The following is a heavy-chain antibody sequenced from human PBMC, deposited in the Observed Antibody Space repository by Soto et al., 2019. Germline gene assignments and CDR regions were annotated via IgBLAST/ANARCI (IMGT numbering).Heavy chain of an antibody. CDR1: GGSISSSSYY. CDR3: ARHISGGSYWAVKSYYYGMDV. J-gene: IGHJ6*02. V-gene: IGHV4-39*01. Sequence: SETLSLTCTVSGGSISSSSYYWGWIRQPPGKGLEWIGRIYYSGSTYYNPSLKRRVTISVDTSKNQSSLKLSSVTAADTAVYYCARHISGGSYWAVKSYYYGMDVWGQGTTVTVS. CDR2: IYYSGST. D-gene: IGHD1-26*01.